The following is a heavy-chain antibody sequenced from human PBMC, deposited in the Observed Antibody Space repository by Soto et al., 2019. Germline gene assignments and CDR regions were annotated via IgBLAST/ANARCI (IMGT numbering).Heavy chain of an antibody. J-gene: IGHJ6*02. CDR2: IYYSGST. Sequence: QVQLQESGPGLVKSSETLSLTCTVSGGSISSYYWNWIRQPPGKGLEWIGYIYYSGSTNYNPSHTSRVTISVDTSKSQFSLKLSSATAADTVVYYCARGAVPRYYYYGMDVWGQGTTVTVSS. CDR3: ARGAVPRYYYYGMDV. V-gene: IGHV4-59*01. D-gene: IGHD6-19*01. CDR1: GGSISSYY.